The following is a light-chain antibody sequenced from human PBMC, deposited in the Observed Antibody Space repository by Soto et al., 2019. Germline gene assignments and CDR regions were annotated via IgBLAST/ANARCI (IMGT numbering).Light chain of an antibody. J-gene: IGKJ1*01. Sequence: IQLTQSPSSLSASVGDSVTITCRASKAIGSFFAWYRQKPGKVPEVLIYGASSLHSGVPSRFSGSGSGTDFTLTISSLQPEDFATYYCQQTYTTPWTFGQGTKVDI. CDR2: GAS. CDR3: QQTYTTPWT. V-gene: IGKV1-39*01. CDR1: KAIGSF.